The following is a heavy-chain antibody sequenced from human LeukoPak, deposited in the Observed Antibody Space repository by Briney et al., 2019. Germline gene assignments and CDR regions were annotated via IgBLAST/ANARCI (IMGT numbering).Heavy chain of an antibody. CDR3: ARGRGGYGYFDY. Sequence: ASVKVSCKASGYTFTSYDINWVRQATGQGLEWMGWMNPNSGSTGYAQKFQGRVTITRNTSISTAYMELSSLRSEDTAVYYCARGRGGYGYFDYWGQGTLVTVSS. J-gene: IGHJ4*02. CDR1: GYTFTSYD. D-gene: IGHD5-12*01. CDR2: MNPNSGST. V-gene: IGHV1-8*03.